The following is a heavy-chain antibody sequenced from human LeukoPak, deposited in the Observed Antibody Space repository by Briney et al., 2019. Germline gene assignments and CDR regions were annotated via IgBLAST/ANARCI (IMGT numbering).Heavy chain of an antibody. CDR2: IKSTTDGGTT. CDR1: GLTFINAW. CDR3: ASFGRNDY. V-gene: IGHV3-15*01. Sequence: GGSLRLSCEVSGLTFINAWMTWVRQAPGKGLEWVGRIKSTTDGGTTDYGAPVKGRFTISRDDSKNTLYLHMNSLKTEGTAVYYCASFGRNDYWGQGTLVTVSS. D-gene: IGHD3-10*01. J-gene: IGHJ4*02.